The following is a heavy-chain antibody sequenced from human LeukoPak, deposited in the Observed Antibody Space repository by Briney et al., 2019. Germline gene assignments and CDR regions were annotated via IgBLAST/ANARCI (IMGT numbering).Heavy chain of an antibody. D-gene: IGHD2-2*01. CDR3: AREIRDCSSTSCYNYYGMDV. Sequence: ASVKVSCKASGYTFIGYYMHWVRQAPGQGLEWMGRINPNSGGTNYAQKFQGRVTMTRDTSISTAYMELSRLRSDDTAVYYCAREIRDCSSTSCYNYYGMDVWGQGTTVTVSS. J-gene: IGHJ6*02. V-gene: IGHV1-2*06. CDR1: GYTFIGYY. CDR2: INPNSGGT.